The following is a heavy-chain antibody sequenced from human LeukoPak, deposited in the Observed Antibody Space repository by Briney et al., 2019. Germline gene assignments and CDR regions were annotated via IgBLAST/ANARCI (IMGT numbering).Heavy chain of an antibody. Sequence: SETLSLTCSIYGGPLNGYYWSWIRQPPGKGLEWIGEINHSGTTNYNPSLESRATISVDTSKNQFSLKLSSMTAADTAVYYCARGGSYPTRNDYWGQGTLVTVSS. CDR1: GGPLNGYY. J-gene: IGHJ4*02. D-gene: IGHD1-26*01. CDR2: INHSGTT. V-gene: IGHV4-34*01. CDR3: ARGGSYPTRNDY.